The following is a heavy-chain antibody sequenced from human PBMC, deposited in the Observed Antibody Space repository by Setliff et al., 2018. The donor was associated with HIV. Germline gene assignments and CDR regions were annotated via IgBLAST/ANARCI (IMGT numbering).Heavy chain of an antibody. CDR3: VRRKSELRLISDYMDV. CDR1: GASINSGSYY. D-gene: IGHD3-10*01. J-gene: IGHJ6*03. Sequence: PSETLSLTCSVSGASINSGSYYWGWIRQPPGLGLEWIGSMYYSGTTYHSPTLRSRVSMSMDTSRNQFSLKLSSVTAADTAIYYCVRRKSELRLISDYMDVWGKGTTVTVSS. CDR2: MYYSGTT. V-gene: IGHV4-39*01.